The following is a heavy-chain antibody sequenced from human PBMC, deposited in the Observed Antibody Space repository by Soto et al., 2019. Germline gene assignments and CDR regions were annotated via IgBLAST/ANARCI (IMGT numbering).Heavy chain of an antibody. V-gene: IGHV4-38-2*01. Sequence: SETLSLTCAVSGYSISSGYYWGWLRQPPGKGLEWIGGIYHGGSTYYSPSLNSRVTLSIDMTNNHVSLILNSVTAADTAVYYCARVGPWVPYYYDSSPYTFENWFDPWGQGTLVTVSS. CDR2: IYHGGST. D-gene: IGHD3-22*01. CDR1: GYSISSGYY. J-gene: IGHJ5*02. CDR3: ARVGPWVPYYYDSSPYTFENWFDP.